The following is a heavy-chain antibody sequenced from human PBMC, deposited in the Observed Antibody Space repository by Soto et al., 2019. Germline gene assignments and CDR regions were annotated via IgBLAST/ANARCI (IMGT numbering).Heavy chain of an antibody. CDR1: GGSISSGDYY. D-gene: IGHD2-15*01. Sequence: PSETLSLTCTVSGGSISSGDYYWSWIRQPPGKGLEWIGYIYYSGSTYYNPSLKSRVTISLDTSKNQFSLKLSSVTAADTAVYYCAREVVGSRFDPWGQGTQVTVSS. V-gene: IGHV4-30-4*01. J-gene: IGHJ5*02. CDR2: IYYSGST. CDR3: AREVVGSRFDP.